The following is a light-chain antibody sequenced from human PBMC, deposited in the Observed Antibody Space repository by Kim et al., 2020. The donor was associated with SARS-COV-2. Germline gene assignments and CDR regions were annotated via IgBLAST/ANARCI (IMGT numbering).Light chain of an antibody. J-gene: IGKJ1*01. CDR3: QQYGSSPPLT. Sequence: PGERATLSCRASQSVSSSYLAWYQQKPGQAPRLLIYGASSRATGIPDRFSGSGSGTDFTLTISRLEPEDVAVYYCQQYGSSPPLTFGQGTKVDIK. CDR2: GAS. CDR1: QSVSSSY. V-gene: IGKV3-20*01.